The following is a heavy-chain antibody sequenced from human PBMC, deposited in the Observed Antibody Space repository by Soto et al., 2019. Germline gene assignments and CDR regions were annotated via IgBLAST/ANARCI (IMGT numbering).Heavy chain of an antibody. J-gene: IGHJ4*02. CDR2: INYNGNT. CDR1: GDSISSSTYH. CDR3: ATSGVVSLIIDY. V-gene: IGHV4-39*01. Sequence: HLQLQESGPGLVKPSETLSLTCTISGDSISSSTYHWGWIRQPPGKGLEWIGSINYNGNTYSSPSLMSRLTISVDAANKQFSLKLSAVTSADTAVYFWATSGVVSLIIDYWGQGLLVAVSA. D-gene: IGHD3-3*01.